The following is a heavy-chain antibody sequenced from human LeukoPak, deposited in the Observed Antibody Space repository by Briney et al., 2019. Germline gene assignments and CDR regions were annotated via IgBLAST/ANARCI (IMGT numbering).Heavy chain of an antibody. J-gene: IGHJ4*02. V-gene: IGHV1-2*02. Sequence: GASVKGSCKASGYTLTGYYLHWVRQAPGQGLEWMGWINPNTGATHSAQKFQGRITMTRDTSISTAYMDLSRLRSDDTAVYYCARDRVGSGWPRPYYFGVWGQGTLVTVSS. CDR3: ARDRVGSGWPRPYYFGV. CDR2: INPNTGAT. CDR1: GYTLTGYY. D-gene: IGHD6-19*01.